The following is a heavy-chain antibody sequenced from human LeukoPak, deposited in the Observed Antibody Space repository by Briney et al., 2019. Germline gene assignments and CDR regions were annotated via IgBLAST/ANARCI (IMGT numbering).Heavy chain of an antibody. CDR2: INPNSGGT. J-gene: IGHJ4*02. CDR3: ARAPLYSSSLYYFDY. CDR1: GYTFTGYY. D-gene: IGHD6-6*01. V-gene: IGHV1-2*02. Sequence: GASVKVSCKASGYTFTGYYMHWVRQAPGQGLEWMGWINPNSGGTNYAQKFQGRVTMTRDTSISTAYMELSRLRSDDTAVYYCARAPLYSSSLYYFDYWGQGTLVTVSS.